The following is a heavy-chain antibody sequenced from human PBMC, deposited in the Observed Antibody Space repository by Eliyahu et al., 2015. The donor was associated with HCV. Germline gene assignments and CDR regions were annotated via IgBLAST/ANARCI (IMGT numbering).Heavy chain of an antibody. CDR1: GFPLVVSP. CDR3: AKDYYYDRSGYYFGWHFDL. CDR2: ISWNSYTL. Sequence: EGQVVESGGGLVQPGRSRRLXCAASGFPLVVSPWHWVRQVPGKGLGWVSGISWNSYTLVYGDSVKGRFTISRDNAKNSLYLQMNSLRPEDTALYYCAKDYYYDRSGYYFGWHFDLWGRGTLVTVSS. D-gene: IGHD3-22*01. J-gene: IGHJ2*01. V-gene: IGHV3-9*01.